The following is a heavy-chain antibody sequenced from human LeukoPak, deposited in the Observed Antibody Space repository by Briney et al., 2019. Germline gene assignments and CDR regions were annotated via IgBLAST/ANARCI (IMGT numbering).Heavy chain of an antibody. Sequence: ASVKVSCKASGYTFTGYYMHWVRQAPGQGLEWMGRINPNIGGTNYAQKFQGRVTMTRDTSIRTAYMELSRLRSDDTAVYYCARVPPRYYDSSGYYKGEVNWFDRWGQGTLVTVSS. V-gene: IGHV1-2*06. CDR1: GYTFTGYY. CDR3: ARVPPRYYDSSGYYKGEVNWFDR. J-gene: IGHJ5*02. D-gene: IGHD3-22*01. CDR2: INPNIGGT.